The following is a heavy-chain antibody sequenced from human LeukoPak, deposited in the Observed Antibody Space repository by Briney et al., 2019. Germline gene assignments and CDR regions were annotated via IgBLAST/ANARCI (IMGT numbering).Heavy chain of an antibody. CDR2: IKQDGSEK. J-gene: IGHJ4*02. V-gene: IGHV3-7*01. D-gene: IGHD2-2*01. CDR1: GFTFSTLS. CDR3: ARGGGSSEY. Sequence: GGSLRLSCAASGFTFSTLSMNWVRQAPGKGLEWVAIIKQDGSEKYYVDSVKGRFTISRDNAKNSLYLQMNSLRAEDTAVYYCARGGGSSEYWGQGTLVTVSS.